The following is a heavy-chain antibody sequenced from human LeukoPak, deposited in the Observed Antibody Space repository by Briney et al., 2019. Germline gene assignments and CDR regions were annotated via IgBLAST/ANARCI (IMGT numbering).Heavy chain of an antibody. CDR2: INHSGST. V-gene: IGHV4-34*01. CDR3: ARGYDFWSGYYTPHYYYYYMDV. D-gene: IGHD3-3*01. J-gene: IGHJ6*03. Sequence: PSETLSLTCAVYGGSFSGYYWSWIRQPPGKGLEWIGEINHSGSTNYNPSLKSRVTISVDTSKNQFSLKLSSVTAADTAVYYCARGYDFWSGYYTPHYYYYYMDVWGKGTTVTVSS. CDR1: GGSFSGYY.